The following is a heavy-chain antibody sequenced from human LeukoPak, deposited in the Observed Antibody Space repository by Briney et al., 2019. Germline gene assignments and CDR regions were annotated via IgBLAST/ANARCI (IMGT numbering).Heavy chain of an antibody. CDR3: ATDSSGWYGKYFDY. CDR2: FDPEDGET. V-gene: IGHV1-24*01. Sequence: ASVKVSCKVSGYTLTELSMHWVRQAPGKGLEWMGGFDPEDGETIYAQKFQGRVTMTEDTSTDTAYMELSSLRSEDTAVYYCATDSSGWYGKYFDYWGQGTLVTVSS. D-gene: IGHD6-19*01. J-gene: IGHJ4*02. CDR1: GYTLTELS.